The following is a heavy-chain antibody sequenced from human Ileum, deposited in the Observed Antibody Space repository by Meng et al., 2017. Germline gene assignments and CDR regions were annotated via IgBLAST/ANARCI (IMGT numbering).Heavy chain of an antibody. V-gene: IGHV3-48*03. CDR1: GFRFSSYE. D-gene: IGHD6-6*01. Sequence: GESLKISCVASGFRFSSYEMNWVRQTPGKGLEWVSYISSSGSTIFYADALKGRFTISRDNGKNSLYQRMNSLRAEDTAVYYCARWYSSSSGTVFDSWGQGTLVTVSS. CDR2: ISSSGSTI. CDR3: ARWYSSSSGTVFDS. J-gene: IGHJ4*02.